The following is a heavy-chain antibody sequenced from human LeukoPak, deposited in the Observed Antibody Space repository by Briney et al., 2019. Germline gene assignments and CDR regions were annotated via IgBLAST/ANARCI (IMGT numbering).Heavy chain of an antibody. Sequence: GGSLRLSCAASGFTFSSYWMNWARQAPGKGLEWVASINHNGNVNYYVDSVRGRFTISRDNAKNSLYLQMSNLRAEDTAVYFCARGGGSDVWGQGATVTVSS. CDR1: GFTFSSYW. CDR3: ARGGGSDV. D-gene: IGHD2-15*01. V-gene: IGHV3-7*03. J-gene: IGHJ6*02. CDR2: INHNGNVN.